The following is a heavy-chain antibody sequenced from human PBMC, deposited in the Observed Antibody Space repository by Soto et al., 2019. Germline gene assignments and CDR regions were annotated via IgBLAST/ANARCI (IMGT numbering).Heavy chain of an antibody. J-gene: IGHJ6*02. D-gene: IGHD3-3*01. CDR1: GGSISSYY. CDR2: IYYSGST. V-gene: IGHV4-59*01. CDR3: ARGNYDFWSGYSYGMDV. Sequence: KTSETLSLTCTVSGGSISSYYWSWIRQPPGKGLEWIGYIYYSGSTNYNPSLKSRVTISVDTSKNQFSLKPSSVTAADTAVYYCARGNYDFWSGYSYGMDVWGQGTTVTVSS.